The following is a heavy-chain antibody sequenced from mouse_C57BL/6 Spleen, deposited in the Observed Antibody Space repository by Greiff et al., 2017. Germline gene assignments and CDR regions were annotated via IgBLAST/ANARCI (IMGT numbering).Heavy chain of an antibody. Sequence: DVQLVESEGGLVQPGSSMKLSCTASGFTFSDYYMAWVRQVPEKGLEWVANINYDGSSTYYLDSLKSRFIISRDNAKNILYLQMSSLKSEDTATYYCARERDGSFDYWGQGTTLTVSS. J-gene: IGHJ2*01. V-gene: IGHV5-16*01. CDR1: GFTFSDYY. CDR2: INYDGSST. CDR3: ARERDGSFDY. D-gene: IGHD2-3*01.